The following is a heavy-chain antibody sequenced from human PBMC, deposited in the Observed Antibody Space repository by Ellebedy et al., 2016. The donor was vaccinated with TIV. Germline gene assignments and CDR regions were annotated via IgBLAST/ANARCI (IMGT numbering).Heavy chain of an antibody. Sequence: AASVKVSCKASGYTFTDYFLHWVRQAPGQGLEWMGWINPYTGDTNYAQKFQGRVPMSGAKSISTAFMQLTSLTSEDTAVYYCARNRGSSADFDPWGQGSLVTVSS. CDR2: INPYTGDT. J-gene: IGHJ5*02. V-gene: IGHV1-2*02. D-gene: IGHD2-2*01. CDR3: ARNRGSSADFDP. CDR1: GYTFTDYF.